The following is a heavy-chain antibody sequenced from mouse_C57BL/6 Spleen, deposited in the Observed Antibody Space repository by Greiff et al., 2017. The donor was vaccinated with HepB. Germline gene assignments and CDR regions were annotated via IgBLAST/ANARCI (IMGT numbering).Heavy chain of an antibody. CDR2: FHPYNDDT. J-gene: IGHJ1*03. CDR3: ARGRYYGSSYFWYFDV. V-gene: IGHV1-47*01. CDR1: GYTFTTYP. Sequence: VQLQQSGAELVKPGASVKMSCKASGYTFTTYPIEWMKQNHGKSLEWIGNFHPYNDDTKYNEKFKGKATLTVEKSSSTVYLELSRLTSVDSTVYYCARGRYYGSSYFWYFDVWGTGTTVTVSS. D-gene: IGHD1-1*01.